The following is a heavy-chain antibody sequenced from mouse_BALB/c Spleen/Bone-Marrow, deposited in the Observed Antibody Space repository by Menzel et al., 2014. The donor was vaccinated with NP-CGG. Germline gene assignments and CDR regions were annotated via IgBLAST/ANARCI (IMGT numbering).Heavy chain of an antibody. D-gene: IGHD2-1*01. J-gene: IGHJ4*01. V-gene: IGHV14-3*02. CDR3: ARRGYYGNYYYAMDY. CDR2: IDPANGNT. CDR1: GFNIKDTY. Sequence: VQLQQPGAELVKPGASVKLSCTASGFNIKDTYMHWVKQRPEQGLEWIGRIDPANGNTKYDPKFQGMATITADTSSNTAYLQLSSLTSEDTAVYYCARRGYYGNYYYAMDYWGQGTSVTVSS.